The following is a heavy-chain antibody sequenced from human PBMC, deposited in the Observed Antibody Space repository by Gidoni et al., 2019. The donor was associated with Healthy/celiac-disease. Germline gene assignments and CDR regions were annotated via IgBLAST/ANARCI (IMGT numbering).Heavy chain of an antibody. CDR3: ARDRNFEYSSSSDAVRLGMDV. CDR2: IKQDGIEK. Sequence: EVQLVESGGGLVQPGGSLRLSCAASGFTFSSYWMSWVRQAPGKGLEWVANIKQDGIEKYYVDSVKGRFTISRDNAKNSLYLQMNSLRAEDTAVYYCARDRNFEYSSSSDAVRLGMDVWGQGTTVTVSS. V-gene: IGHV3-7*01. D-gene: IGHD6-6*01. CDR1: GFTFSSYW. J-gene: IGHJ6*02.